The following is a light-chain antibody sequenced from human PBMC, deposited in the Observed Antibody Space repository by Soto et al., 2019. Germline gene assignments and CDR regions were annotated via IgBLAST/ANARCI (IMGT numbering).Light chain of an antibody. CDR1: RSNIGAGYD. Sequence: QSVLTQPPSVSGAPGQRVTISCTGSRSNIGAGYDVHWYQQLPGTAPKLLIYGNSNRPSGVPDRFSGSKSGTSGSLAITGLHAEDEADYYCQSYDSSLSGSYVFGTGTKLTVL. CDR2: GNS. CDR3: QSYDSSLSGSYV. J-gene: IGLJ1*01. V-gene: IGLV1-40*01.